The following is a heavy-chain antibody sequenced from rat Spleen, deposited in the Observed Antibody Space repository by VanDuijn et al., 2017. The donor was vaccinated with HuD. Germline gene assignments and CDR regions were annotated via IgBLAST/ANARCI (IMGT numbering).Heavy chain of an antibody. V-gene: IGHV5-29*01. CDR3: AKVPNFDY. CDR1: GFTFSDHY. J-gene: IGHJ2*01. CDR2: ISYDGSST. Sequence: EVHLVESDGGLVQPGRSLKLSCVASGFTFSDHYMAWVRQAPTKGLEWVATISYDGSSTYYRDSVKGRFTISRDNAKSTLFLRMDSLRSEDTATYYCAKVPNFDYWGQGVMVTVSS.